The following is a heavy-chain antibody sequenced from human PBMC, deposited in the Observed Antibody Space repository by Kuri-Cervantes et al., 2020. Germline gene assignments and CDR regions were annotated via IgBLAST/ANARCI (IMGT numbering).Heavy chain of an antibody. Sequence: SETLSLTCTVSGGSISNNSYYWGWIRQPPGKELEWIGSIYYSGSTYYNPSLKSRVTISVDTSKNQFSLRLSSVTAADTAVYYCARCLWLPIDYWGQGTLVTVSS. CDR2: IYYSGST. V-gene: IGHV4-39*07. CDR1: GGSISNNSYY. CDR3: ARCLWLPIDY. D-gene: IGHD5-12*01. J-gene: IGHJ4*02.